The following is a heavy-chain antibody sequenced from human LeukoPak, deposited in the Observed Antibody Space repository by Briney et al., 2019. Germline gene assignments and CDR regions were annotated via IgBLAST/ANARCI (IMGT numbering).Heavy chain of an antibody. CDR1: GFTFSSYS. V-gene: IGHV3-21*01. J-gene: IGHJ6*03. CDR3: ARDPEYYDFWSGYYYYYYYMDV. CDR2: ISSSSSYI. D-gene: IGHD3-3*01. Sequence: GGSLRLSCAASGFTFSSYSMNWVRQAPGKGLEWVSSISSSSSYIYYADSVKGRFTISRDNAKNSLYLQMNSLRAEDTAVYYCARDPEYYDFWSGYYYYYYYMDVWGKGTTVTISS.